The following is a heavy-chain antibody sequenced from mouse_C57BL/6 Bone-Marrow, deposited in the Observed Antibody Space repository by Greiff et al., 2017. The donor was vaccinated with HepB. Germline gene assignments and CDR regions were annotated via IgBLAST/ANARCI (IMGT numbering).Heavy chain of an antibody. CDR2: ISNGGGST. V-gene: IGHV5-12*01. Sequence: EVHLVESGGGLAQPGGSLKLSCAASGFTFSDYYMYWVRQTPEKRLEWVAYISNGGGSTYYPDTVKGRFTISRDNAKNTLYLQMSRLNSEDTAMYYCARRSMYYYAMDYWGQGTSVTVSS. CDR3: ARRSMYYYAMDY. CDR1: GFTFSDYY. J-gene: IGHJ4*01.